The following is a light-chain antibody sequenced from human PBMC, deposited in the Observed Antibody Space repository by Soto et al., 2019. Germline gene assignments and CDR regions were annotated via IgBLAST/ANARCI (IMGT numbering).Light chain of an antibody. Sequence: EIVLTQSPATLSLSPGERATLSCRASQRVNNYLDWYQQRPGQAPRLLIYDASNSATGVPARFSGSGSGTDFTLTISSLEPEDFAVYYCQQRNSWPPPFTFGQGTKLEIK. V-gene: IGKV3-11*01. J-gene: IGKJ2*01. CDR3: QQRNSWPPPFT. CDR1: QRVNNY. CDR2: DAS.